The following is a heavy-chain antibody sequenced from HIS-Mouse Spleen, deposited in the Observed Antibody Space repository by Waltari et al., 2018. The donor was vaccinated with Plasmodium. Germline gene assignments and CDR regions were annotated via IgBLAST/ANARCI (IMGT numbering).Heavy chain of an antibody. V-gene: IGHV1-2*02. D-gene: IGHD6-13*01. CDR3: ARVLGYKAAAGTFVEYFQH. Sequence: QVQLVQSGAEVKKPGASVKVSCKASGYTFIGYYMHWVRQAPGQGLEWMGWINPNSGGTNYAQKFQGRVTMTRDTSISTAYMELSRLRSDDTAVYYCARVLGYKAAAGTFVEYFQHWGQGTLVTVSS. J-gene: IGHJ1*01. CDR1: GYTFIGYY. CDR2: INPNSGGT.